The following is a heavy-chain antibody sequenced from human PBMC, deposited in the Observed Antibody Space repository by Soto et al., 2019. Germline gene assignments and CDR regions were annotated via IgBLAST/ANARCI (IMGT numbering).Heavy chain of an antibody. D-gene: IGHD2-2*01. J-gene: IGHJ6*02. CDR3: ARDEGGYCSSTSCYDYYYGMDG. CDR1: GGSISSYY. Sequence: QVQLQESGPGLVKPSETLSLTCTVSGGSISSYYWSWIRQPAGKGLEWIGRIYTSGSTNYNPSLKRRVNMSVGASKNQFSLNMSSVTAADTAVYYCARDEGGYCSSTSCYDYYYGMDGWGQVTTVTVSS. CDR2: IYTSGST. V-gene: IGHV4-4*07.